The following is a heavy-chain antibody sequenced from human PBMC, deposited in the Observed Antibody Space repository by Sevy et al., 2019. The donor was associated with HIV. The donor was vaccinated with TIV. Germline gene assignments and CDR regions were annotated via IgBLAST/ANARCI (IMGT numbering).Heavy chain of an antibody. CDR2: ILYDGSKK. D-gene: IGHD2-15*01. J-gene: IGHJ6*02. CDR3: ARDHPDKDGIDV. V-gene: IGHV3-30*02. Sequence: GGSLRLSCATSGFSFSWYEIQWVRQAPGKGLEWVAFILYDGSKKYYGDSVKGRFTISRDNSKNTLYLQMNSLRVEDTAAYYFARDHPDKDGIDVRGQGTMVTVSS. CDR1: GFSFSWYE.